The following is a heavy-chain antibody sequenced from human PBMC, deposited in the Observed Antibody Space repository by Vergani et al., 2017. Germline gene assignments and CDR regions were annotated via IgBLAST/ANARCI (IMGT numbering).Heavy chain of an antibody. J-gene: IGHJ4*02. V-gene: IGHV3-30*02. CDR3: AKMGSVVVTEVAYYFDY. CDR2: IRYDGGKT. Sequence: QVQLVESGGGVVQPGGSLRLACAASGFSFRSNGMHWVRQAPGKGLEWVAFIRYDGGKTYYVVSVKGRFTISRDNSKNTVFLQMNRLRAEDTAVYYCAKMGSVVVTEVAYYFDYWGQGTLVTVSS. CDR1: GFSFRSNG. D-gene: IGHD2-21*02.